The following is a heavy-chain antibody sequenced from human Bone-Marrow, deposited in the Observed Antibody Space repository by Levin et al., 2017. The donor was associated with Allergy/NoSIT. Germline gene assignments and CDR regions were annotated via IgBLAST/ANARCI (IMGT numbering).Heavy chain of an antibody. D-gene: IGHD2-15*01. CDR2: IGSTGSY. J-gene: IGHJ4*02. CDR3: SRGWITPDY. CDR1: GFTFSSYA. V-gene: IGHV3-21*01. Sequence: GESLKISCAASGFTFSSYAMSWVRQAPGKGLEWVSSIGSTGSYYADSVRGRFTISRDNAKNLVYLQMNSLRAEDTALYYCSRGWITPDYWGQGTLVTFSS.